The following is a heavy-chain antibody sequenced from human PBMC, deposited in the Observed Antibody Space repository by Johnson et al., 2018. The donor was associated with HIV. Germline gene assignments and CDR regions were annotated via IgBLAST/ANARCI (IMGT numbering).Heavy chain of an antibody. CDR2: MSYDGSFQ. J-gene: IGHJ3*02. D-gene: IGHD6-25*01. CDR3: ARDVAAAKMDAFDT. Sequence: QGQLVESGGGVVQPGESLRLACAASGFTFKNSVMHWVRQAPGKGLEWVAVMSYDGSFQDYADSVRGRFTISRDNSRSTLFLEMINLRDEDTALYYCARDVAAAKMDAFDTWGQGTMVIVSS. CDR1: GFTFKNSV. V-gene: IGHV3-30*01.